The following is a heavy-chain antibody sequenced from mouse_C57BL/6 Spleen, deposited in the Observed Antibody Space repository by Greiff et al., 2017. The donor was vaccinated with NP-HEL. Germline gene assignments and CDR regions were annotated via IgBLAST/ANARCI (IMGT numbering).Heavy chain of an antibody. Sequence: QVQLQQVGAELVKPGASVKLSCKASGYTFTRYWMQWVKQRPGQGLEWIGEIDPSDSYTNHNQKFKGKATLTVDTSSSTAYMQLSSLTSEDSAVYYCARWGRNWDNYAMDYWGQGTSVTVSS. J-gene: IGHJ4*01. CDR2: IDPSDSYT. D-gene: IGHD4-1*01. V-gene: IGHV1-50*01. CDR1: GYTFTRYW. CDR3: ARWGRNWDNYAMDY.